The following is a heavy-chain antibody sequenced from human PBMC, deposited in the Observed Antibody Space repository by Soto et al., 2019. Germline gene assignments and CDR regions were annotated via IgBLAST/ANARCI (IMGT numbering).Heavy chain of an antibody. CDR1: GGTFSSYA. Sequence: SVKVSCKASGGTFSSYAISWVRQAPGQGLEWMGGIIPIFGTANYAQKFQGRVTITADESTSTAYMELSSLRSEDTAVYYCASDSSSGYYYYGMDVWGQGTTVTVSS. V-gene: IGHV1-69*13. D-gene: IGHD6-6*01. CDR3: ASDSSSGYYYYGMDV. J-gene: IGHJ6*02. CDR2: IIPIFGTA.